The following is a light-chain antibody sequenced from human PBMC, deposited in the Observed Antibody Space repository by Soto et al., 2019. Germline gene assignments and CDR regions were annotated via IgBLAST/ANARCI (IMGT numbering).Light chain of an antibody. CDR1: SSNIGRNT. V-gene: IGLV1-44*01. Sequence: QSVLTQPPSASGTPGQRVPISCSGSSSNIGRNTVNWYQQLPGTAPKRLIYSNSQRPSGVPDRFSGSKSGTSASLAISGLQSEDEADYYCAAWDDSLNGSYVFGTGTKLTVL. J-gene: IGLJ1*01. CDR2: SNS. CDR3: AAWDDSLNGSYV.